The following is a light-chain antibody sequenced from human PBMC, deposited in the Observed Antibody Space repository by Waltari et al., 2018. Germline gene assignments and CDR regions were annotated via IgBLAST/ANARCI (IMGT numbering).Light chain of an antibody. Sequence: EIVLTQSPATLSLSPGERATLSCLASQSVSSYLAWYQQKPGQAPRLLIYDASNRANGIPARFSGSGYGTDFTLTISSLEPEDFAVYYCQQRSNWPPGYTFGQGTKLEIK. CDR3: QQRSNWPPGYT. J-gene: IGKJ2*01. CDR1: QSVSSY. V-gene: IGKV3-11*01. CDR2: DAS.